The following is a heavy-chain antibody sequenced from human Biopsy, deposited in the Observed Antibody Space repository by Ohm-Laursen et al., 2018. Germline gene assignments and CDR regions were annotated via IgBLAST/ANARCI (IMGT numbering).Heavy chain of an antibody. CDR2: LNPVAEAT. J-gene: IGHJ6*02. D-gene: IGHD2-21*01. V-gene: IGHV1-46*01. CDR1: GYNFGNYY. Sequence: ATVKISCKASGYNFGNYYINWVRQVPGQGLEWLGVLNPVAEATIYAQKFQDRITLTRDTSTNTVYMDLTSLSFEDTAVYYCARESPLRLGVCGAIRCFKEVFGMDVWGQGTTVTVSS. CDR3: ARESPLRLGVCGAIRCFKEVFGMDV.